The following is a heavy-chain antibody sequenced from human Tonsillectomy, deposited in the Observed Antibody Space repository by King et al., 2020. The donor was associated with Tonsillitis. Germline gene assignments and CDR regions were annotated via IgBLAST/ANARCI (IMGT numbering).Heavy chain of an antibody. CDR2: IRYDGSNK. V-gene: IGHV3-30*02. Sequence: VQLVESGGGVVQPGGSLRLSCAASGFTFSSYGMHWVRQAPGKGLEWVAFIRYDGSNKYYADSVKGRFTISRDNSKNTLYLQMNSLRAEDTAVYYCAKLLGSGSYYNHFDYWCQGTLVTVAS. J-gene: IGHJ4*02. CDR1: GFTFSSYG. CDR3: AKLLGSGSYYNHFDY. D-gene: IGHD3-10*01.